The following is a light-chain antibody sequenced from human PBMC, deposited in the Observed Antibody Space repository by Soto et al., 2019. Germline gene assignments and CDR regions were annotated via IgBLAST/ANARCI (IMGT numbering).Light chain of an antibody. CDR3: QNYGSSPRT. CDR1: QSVSSSY. J-gene: IGKJ1*01. CDR2: GAS. V-gene: IGKV3-20*01. Sequence: EIVLTQSPGTLSLSPGERATLSCRASQSVSSSYLAWYQQKPGQAPRLLIYGASSRATGIPDRFSGSGSGTDFTLTISRLEPEYFAVYYCQNYGSSPRTFGQGTKVEIK.